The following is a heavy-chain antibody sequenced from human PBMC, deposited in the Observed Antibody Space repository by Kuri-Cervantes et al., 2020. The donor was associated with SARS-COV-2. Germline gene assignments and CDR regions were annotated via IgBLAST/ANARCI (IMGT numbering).Heavy chain of an antibody. V-gene: IGHV4-39*07. J-gene: IGHJ4*02. CDR1: GGSTSSQSYY. D-gene: IGHD3-22*01. Sequence: SETLSLTCTVSGGSTSSQSYYWGWIRQPPGKGLEWIGSVYYSGTTYYNPSLKSRVTISVDTPKNQFSLKVTSVTAADTAVYYCARGSYDSSGYYFEDYWGQGTLVTVSS. CDR3: ARGSYDSSGYYFEDY. CDR2: VYYSGTT.